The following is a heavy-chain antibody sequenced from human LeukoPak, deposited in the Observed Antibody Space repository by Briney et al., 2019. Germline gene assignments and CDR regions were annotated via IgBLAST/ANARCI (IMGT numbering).Heavy chain of an antibody. Sequence: SVKVSCKASGGTFSSYAMSWVRQAPGQRLEWMGRIIPIFGTANYAQKFQGRVTITTDESTSTAYMELSSLRSEDTAVYYCAREERRDGYNYFDYWGQGTLVTVSS. V-gene: IGHV1-69*05. CDR3: AREERRDGYNYFDY. CDR1: GGTFSSYA. CDR2: IIPIFGTA. J-gene: IGHJ4*02. D-gene: IGHD5-24*01.